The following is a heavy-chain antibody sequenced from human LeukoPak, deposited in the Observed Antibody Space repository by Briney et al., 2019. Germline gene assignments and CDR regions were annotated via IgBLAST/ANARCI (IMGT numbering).Heavy chain of an antibody. CDR1: GFTFDDYA. CDR2: ISWNSGSI. J-gene: IGHJ4*02. V-gene: IGHV3-9*01. Sequence: PGGSLRLSCAASGFTFDDYAMHWVRQAPGKGLEWVSGISWNSGSIGYADSVKGRFTISRDNAKNSLYLQMNSLRAEDTALYYCAKARSWSIGEVSDYWGQGTLVTVSS. D-gene: IGHD6-13*01. CDR3: AKARSWSIGEVSDY.